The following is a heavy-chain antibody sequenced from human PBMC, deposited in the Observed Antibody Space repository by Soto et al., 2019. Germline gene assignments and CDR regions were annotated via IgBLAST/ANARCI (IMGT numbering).Heavy chain of an antibody. D-gene: IGHD1-26*01. CDR1: GYTFSSYG. Sequence: ASVKVSCKASGYTFSSYGISWVRQAPGQGLEWMGWISTYDGNTNYAQKLQGRVTMTTDTSTSTAYMQLRSLRSDDTAVYYCARMKTGELRGYYYSGMDVWGQGTTVTVSS. J-gene: IGHJ6*02. CDR2: ISTYDGNT. CDR3: ARMKTGELRGYYYSGMDV. V-gene: IGHV1-18*01.